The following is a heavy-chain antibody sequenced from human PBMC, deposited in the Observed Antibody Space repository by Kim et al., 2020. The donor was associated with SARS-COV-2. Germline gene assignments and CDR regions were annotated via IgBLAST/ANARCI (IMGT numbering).Heavy chain of an antibody. CDR1: GLTFDEYG. CDR2: INWNGDIT. Sequence: APGLTFDEYGMSWVRQAPGKGLEYISGINWNGDITRYADSVKGRFTISRDNAKNSLYLHMNSLRAGDTALYFCARGEAAAYLDFWGQGTLAT. D-gene: IGHD6-13*01. J-gene: IGHJ4*02. V-gene: IGHV3-20*03. CDR3: ARGEAAAYLDF.